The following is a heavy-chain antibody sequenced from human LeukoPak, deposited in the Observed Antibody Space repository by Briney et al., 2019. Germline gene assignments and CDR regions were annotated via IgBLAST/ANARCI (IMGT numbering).Heavy chain of an antibody. J-gene: IGHJ4*02. CDR1: GFTFSSYT. CDR2: ITSGSTYI. CDR3: ARGDKSSAWYFLDY. V-gene: IGHV3-21*01. D-gene: IGHD6-19*01. Sequence: PGGSLRLSCAASGFTFSSYTMNWVRQAPGKGLEWVSSITSGSTYIYYADSVKGRFTLSRDNAENSLYQQMNSLRAEDTAVYYCARGDKSSAWYFLDYWGQGTLVTVSS.